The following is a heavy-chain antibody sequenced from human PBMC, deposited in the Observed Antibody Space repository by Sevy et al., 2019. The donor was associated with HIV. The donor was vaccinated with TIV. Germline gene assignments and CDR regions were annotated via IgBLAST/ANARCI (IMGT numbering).Heavy chain of an antibody. Sequence: GGYLRLSCAASGFPFSSYAMNWVRQAPGKGLEWVSAISGSGGGPYYTDSVKGRFTISRDNSKNTLYLQMNSLRSEDTAIYYCAKDRVAVVGDAFDSWGQGTMVTVSS. CDR2: ISGSGGGP. D-gene: IGHD2-2*01. V-gene: IGHV3-23*01. J-gene: IGHJ3*02. CDR3: AKDRVAVVGDAFDS. CDR1: GFPFSSYA.